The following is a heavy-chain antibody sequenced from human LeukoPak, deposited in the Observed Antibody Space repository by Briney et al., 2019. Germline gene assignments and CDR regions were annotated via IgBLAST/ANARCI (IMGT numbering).Heavy chain of an antibody. CDR3: AREARGGPGQWLVRVAYYTDY. J-gene: IGHJ4*02. D-gene: IGHD6-19*01. CDR1: GFTFSDYY. V-gene: IGHV3-11*01. Sequence: GGSLRLSCAASGFTFSDYYMSWIRQAPGKGLEWVSYISSSGSTIYYADSVKGRFTISRDNAKNSLYLQMNSLRAEDTAVYYCAREARGGPGQWLVRVAYYTDYWGQGTLVTVSS. CDR2: ISSSGSTI.